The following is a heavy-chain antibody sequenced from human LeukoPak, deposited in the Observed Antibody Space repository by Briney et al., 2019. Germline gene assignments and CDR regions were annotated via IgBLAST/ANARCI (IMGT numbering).Heavy chain of an antibody. V-gene: IGHV3-33*08. D-gene: IGHD3-22*01. Sequence: GGSLRLSCAASGFSFRDYTMNWVRQAPGKGLEWVAVIWYDGSNKYYADSVKGRFTISRDNSKNTLYLQMNSLRAEDTAVYYCARGLYYYDSSGYWFDYWGQGTLVTVSS. CDR1: GFSFRDYT. CDR2: IWYDGSNK. CDR3: ARGLYYYDSSGYWFDY. J-gene: IGHJ4*02.